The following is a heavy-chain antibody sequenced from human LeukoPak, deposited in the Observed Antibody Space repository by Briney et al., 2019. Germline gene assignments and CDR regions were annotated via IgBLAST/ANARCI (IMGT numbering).Heavy chain of an antibody. V-gene: IGHV4-30-4*01. J-gene: IGHJ4*02. CDR1: GGSISSYY. CDR2: IYYSGST. CDR3: ARAPGHSWWPLYYFDY. D-gene: IGHD2-15*01. Sequence: SETLSLTCTVSGGSISSYYWSWIRQPPGKGLEWIGYIYYSGSTYYNPSLKSRVTISVDTSKNQFSLKLSSVTAADTAVYYCARAPGHSWWPLYYFDYWGQGTLVTVSS.